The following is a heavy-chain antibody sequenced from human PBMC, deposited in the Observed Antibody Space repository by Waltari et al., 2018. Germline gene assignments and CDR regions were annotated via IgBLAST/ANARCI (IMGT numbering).Heavy chain of an antibody. CDR3: ARYSSSPYYYGMDV. Sequence: QLQLQESGPGLAKPSETLSLTCAVSGGSISRSTSYWGWIRQPPGKGLEWIGSIDYSRSTYYNPSLKSRVTISVDTSKNQFSLKLSSVTAADTAVYYCARYSSSPYYYGMDVWGQGTTVTVSS. D-gene: IGHD6-13*01. V-gene: IGHV4-39*07. J-gene: IGHJ6*02. CDR1: GGSISRSTSY. CDR2: IDYSRST.